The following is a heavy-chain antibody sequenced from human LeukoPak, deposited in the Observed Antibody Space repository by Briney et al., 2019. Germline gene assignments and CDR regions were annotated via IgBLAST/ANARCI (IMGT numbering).Heavy chain of an antibody. V-gene: IGHV1-18*01. Sequence: GASVKVSCKASGYTFTTYGISWVRQAPGQGLEWMGWISAYNGNTNYAQKLRGRVTMTTDTSTSTAYMELRSLRSDDTAVYYCARDTSVYSGSYYADFDYWGQGTLVTVSS. CDR2: ISAYNGNT. J-gene: IGHJ4*02. CDR3: ARDTSVYSGSYYADFDY. CDR1: GYTFTTYG. D-gene: IGHD1-26*01.